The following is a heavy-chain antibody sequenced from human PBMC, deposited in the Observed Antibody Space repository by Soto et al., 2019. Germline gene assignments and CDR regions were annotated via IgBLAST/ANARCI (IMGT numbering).Heavy chain of an antibody. CDR1: GFTFSDYY. CDR2: ISSSSSYT. V-gene: IGHV3-11*06. J-gene: IGHJ3*02. CDR3: ARPYYYDSSGYYGAFDI. Sequence: PGGSLSLSCAASGFTFSDYYMSWIRPAPGKGLEWVSYISSSSSYTNYADSVKGRFTISRDNAKNSLYLQMNSLRAEDTAVYYCARPYYYDSSGYYGAFDIWGQGTMVTVSS. D-gene: IGHD3-22*01.